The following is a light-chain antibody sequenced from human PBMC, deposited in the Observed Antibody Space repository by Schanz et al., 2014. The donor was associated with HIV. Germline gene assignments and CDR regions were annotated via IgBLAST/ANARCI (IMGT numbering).Light chain of an antibody. J-gene: IGKJ4*01. CDR2: AAS. CDR3: QQRTSWPLT. V-gene: IGKV3D-20*02. Sequence: EIVLTQSPGTLSLSPGERATLSCRASQSVTSNYLAWYQQKPGQAPRLLIYAASTRATGIPDRFSGSGSGTEFTLTISSLQSEDFAVYYCQQRTSWPLTFGGGTRVEIK. CDR1: QSVTSNY.